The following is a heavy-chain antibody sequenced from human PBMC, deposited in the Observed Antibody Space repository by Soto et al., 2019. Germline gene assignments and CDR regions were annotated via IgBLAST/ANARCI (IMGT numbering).Heavy chain of an antibody. CDR2: INHSGST. CDR3: EGIAVEGERDTTRMGFDP. V-gene: IGHV4-34*01. J-gene: IGHJ5*02. CDR1: GGSFSGYY. Sequence: QVQLQQWGAGLLKPSETLSLTCAVYGGSFSGYYWSWIRQPPGKGLEWIGEINHSGSTNYNPSLKSRVTISVDTSKNQFSLKLSSVTAADTAVYYCEGIAVEGERDTTRMGFDPWGQGTLVTVSS. D-gene: IGHD6-19*01.